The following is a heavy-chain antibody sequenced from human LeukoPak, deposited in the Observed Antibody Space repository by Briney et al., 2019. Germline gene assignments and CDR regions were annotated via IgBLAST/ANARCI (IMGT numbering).Heavy chain of an antibody. CDR3: ARGLDSSGWYYY. CDR1: GYTFTSYE. D-gene: IGHD6-13*01. Sequence: ASVTVSCKASGYTFTSYEMHWVRQAPGQGLEWMGWVNAGNGNTKYSQNFQGRVTITRDTSASTAYMELSSLRSEDTAVYYCARGLDSSGWYYYWGQGTLVTVSS. V-gene: IGHV1-3*01. J-gene: IGHJ4*02. CDR2: VNAGNGNT.